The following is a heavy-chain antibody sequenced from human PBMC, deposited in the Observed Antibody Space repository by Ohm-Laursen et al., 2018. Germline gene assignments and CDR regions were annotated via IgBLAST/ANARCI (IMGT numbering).Heavy chain of an antibody. D-gene: IGHD2-2*02. Sequence: SLRLSCAASGFNFTTYEINWVRQASGKGLEWVANIHYSRTSLIYYADSVIGRFTISRDNAKNSLFLQMNSLRADDTAIYYCARRIPLYGMDVWGQGTTVTVSS. J-gene: IGHJ6*02. V-gene: IGHV3-48*03. CDR1: GFNFTTYE. CDR3: ARRIPLYGMDV. CDR2: IHYSRTSLI.